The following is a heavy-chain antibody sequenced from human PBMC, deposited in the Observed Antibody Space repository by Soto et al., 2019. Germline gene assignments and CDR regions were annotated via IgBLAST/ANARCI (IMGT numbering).Heavy chain of an antibody. V-gene: IGHV3-30-3*01. CDR2: ISYDGSNK. J-gene: IGHJ4*02. Sequence: QVQLVESGGGVVQPGRSLRLSCAASGFTFSSYAMHWVRQAPGKGLEGVAVISYDGSNKYYADSVKGRFTISRDNSKNTLYLQRNRLRAEDTAVYYCARDPMGRYYGSGSYYFDYWGQGTLVTVSS. CDR3: ARDPMGRYYGSGSYYFDY. D-gene: IGHD3-10*01. CDR1: GFTFSSYA.